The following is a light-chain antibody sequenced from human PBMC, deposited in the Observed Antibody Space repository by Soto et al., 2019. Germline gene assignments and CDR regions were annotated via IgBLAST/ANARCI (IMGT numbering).Light chain of an antibody. CDR1: QSVSSSY. V-gene: IGKV3-20*01. J-gene: IGKJ2*01. CDR3: QQYGSSPPMYT. Sequence: ESVLTQSPGTLSLSPGERSTLSCRASQSVSSSYLAWYQQKPRQAPRLLIYGASSRATGIPGRFSGSGSGTDFTLTISRLEPEDFAVYYCQQYGSSPPMYTFGQGTKLEIK. CDR2: GAS.